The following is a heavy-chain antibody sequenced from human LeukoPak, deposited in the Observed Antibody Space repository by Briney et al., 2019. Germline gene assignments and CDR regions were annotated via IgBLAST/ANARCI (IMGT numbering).Heavy chain of an antibody. J-gene: IGHJ6*03. CDR1: GFTFSSYW. Sequence: GSLRLSRAASGFTFSSYWMSWVRQAPGKGLEWVANIKQDGSEKYYVDSVKGRFTISRDNAKNSLYLQMNSLRAEDTAVYYCARATVRTYYYMDVWGKGTTVTVSS. CDR3: ARATVRTYYYMDV. CDR2: IKQDGSEK. V-gene: IGHV3-7*01. D-gene: IGHD3-10*01.